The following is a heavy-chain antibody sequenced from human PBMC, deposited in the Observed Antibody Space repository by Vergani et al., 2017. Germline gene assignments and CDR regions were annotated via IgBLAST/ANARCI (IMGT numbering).Heavy chain of an antibody. Sequence: VQLVQSGAEVKKPGESLKISCKGSGYSFTSYWIGWVRQMPGKGLEWMGIIYPGDSDTRYSPSFQGQVTISADKSISTAYLQWSSLKASDTAMYYCASLYLAAAVGADAFDIWGQGTMVTVSS. CDR1: GYSFTSYW. J-gene: IGHJ3*02. D-gene: IGHD6-13*01. V-gene: IGHV5-51*01. CDR3: ASLYLAAAVGADAFDI. CDR2: IYPGDSDT.